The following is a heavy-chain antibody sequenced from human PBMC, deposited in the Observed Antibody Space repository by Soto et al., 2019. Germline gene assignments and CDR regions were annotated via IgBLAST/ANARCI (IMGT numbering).Heavy chain of an antibody. CDR3: ARDSLDYGDYPYNWFDP. Sequence: QVQLVESGGGVVQPGRSLRLSCAASGFTFSSYSMHWVRQAPGKGLEWVAVISSDGSNKYYADSVKGRFTISRDNSKNTLYLQMNGLRAEDTAVYYCARDSLDYGDYPYNWFDPWGQGTLVTVSS. CDR2: ISSDGSNK. V-gene: IGHV3-30-3*01. J-gene: IGHJ5*02. D-gene: IGHD4-17*01. CDR1: GFTFSSYS.